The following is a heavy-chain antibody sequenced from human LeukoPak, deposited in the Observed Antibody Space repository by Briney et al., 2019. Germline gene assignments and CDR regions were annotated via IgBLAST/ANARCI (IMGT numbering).Heavy chain of an antibody. CDR2: INPNSGGT. D-gene: IGHD4-17*01. Sequence: ASVKVSCKASGYTFTDYFIHSVRQAPGQGLEWMGWINPNSGGTKYAQKFQGRCIMTRDTSISTAYMELSSLRSVDTVVFECARDPSQGYGNWGQGTLVTVSS. CDR1: GYTFTDYF. J-gene: IGHJ4*02. V-gene: IGHV1-2*02. CDR3: ARDPSQGYGN.